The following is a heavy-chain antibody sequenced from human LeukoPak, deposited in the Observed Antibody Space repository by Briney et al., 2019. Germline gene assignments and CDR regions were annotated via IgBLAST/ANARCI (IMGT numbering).Heavy chain of an antibody. D-gene: IGHD3-22*01. J-gene: IGHJ4*02. Sequence: GGSLRLSCAASGFTFSRYWMSWVRQAPGKGLEWVANIKQDGSEKYYVDSVKGRFTISRDNAKNSLYLQMNSLRAEDTAVYYCARGDPEPDYYDSSGYYLFDYWGQGTLVTVSS. V-gene: IGHV3-7*01. CDR2: IKQDGSEK. CDR3: ARGDPEPDYYDSSGYYLFDY. CDR1: GFTFSRYW.